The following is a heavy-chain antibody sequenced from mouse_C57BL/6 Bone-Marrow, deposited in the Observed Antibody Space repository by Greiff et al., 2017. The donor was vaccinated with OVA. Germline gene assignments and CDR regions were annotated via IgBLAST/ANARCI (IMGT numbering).Heavy chain of an antibody. CDR3: ARWLRNYYAMDY. Sequence: VQLQQPGAELVKPGASVKLSCKASGFTFTSYGMHWVKQRPGQGLEWIGTIRTNSGSTNYNEKFKNKATLTVDKSSSTAYMQLSSLTSEDSAVYYCARWLRNYYAMDYWGQGTSVTVSS. CDR1: GFTFTSYG. V-gene: IGHV1-64*01. J-gene: IGHJ4*01. D-gene: IGHD1-2*01. CDR2: IRTNSGST.